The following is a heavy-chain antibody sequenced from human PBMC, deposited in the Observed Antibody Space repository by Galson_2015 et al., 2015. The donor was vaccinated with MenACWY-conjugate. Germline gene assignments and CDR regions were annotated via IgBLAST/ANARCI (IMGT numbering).Heavy chain of an antibody. J-gene: IGHJ4*02. Sequence: SLRLSCAASGFTFSSYAMHWVRQAPGKGLEYVSAISSNGGSTYYADSVKGRFTISRDNSKNTLYLQMSSLRAEDTAVYYCVLRDGYKTAQDYWGQGTLVTVSS. CDR1: GFTFSSYA. CDR3: VLRDGYKTAQDY. D-gene: IGHD5-24*01. CDR2: ISSNGGST. V-gene: IGHV3-64D*09.